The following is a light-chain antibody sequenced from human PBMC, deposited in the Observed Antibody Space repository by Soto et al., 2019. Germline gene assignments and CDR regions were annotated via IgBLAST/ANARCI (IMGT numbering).Light chain of an antibody. Sequence: QSALTQPASVSGSPGQSITISCAGTSSDVGGYIYVSWYQQHPGKAPKLIIYEVSNRPSGVSNRFSGSKSGSTASLTISGLQPEDEADYYCSSYTSSSTLYVFGTGTKLTVL. CDR1: SSDVGGYIY. CDR3: SSYTSSSTLYV. V-gene: IGLV2-14*01. J-gene: IGLJ1*01. CDR2: EVS.